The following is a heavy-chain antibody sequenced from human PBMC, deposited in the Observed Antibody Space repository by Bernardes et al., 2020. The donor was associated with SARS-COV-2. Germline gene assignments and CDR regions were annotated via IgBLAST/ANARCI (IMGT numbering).Heavy chain of an antibody. D-gene: IGHD3-10*01. CDR1: GFTFSSYG. CDR2: IWYDGSKK. Sequence: GGSLRLSCAASGFTFSSYGMHWVRQAPGKGLEWVAVIWYDGSKKYYADSVKGRFTISRDNSKNTLYLQMNSLRAEDTAVYYCAREAYYGSGTYGMDVWGQGTTVTVSS. CDR3: AREAYYGSGTYGMDV. J-gene: IGHJ6*02. V-gene: IGHV3-33*01.